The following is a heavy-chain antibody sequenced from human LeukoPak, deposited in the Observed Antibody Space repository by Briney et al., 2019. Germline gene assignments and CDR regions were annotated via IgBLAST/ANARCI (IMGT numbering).Heavy chain of an antibody. J-gene: IGHJ3*01. CDR1: GVSINTYS. V-gene: IGHV4-59*01. Sequence: SETLSLTCTVSGVSINTYSWSWVRQPPGKGLEWIGYMSYTGSTSYNPSLRSRVTISVDKSKNQFSLKLTSVTAADTAVYYCARHLGGSGSHDAFDLWGQGTMVTVSS. CDR3: ARHLGGSGSHDAFDL. CDR2: MSYTGST. D-gene: IGHD3-10*01.